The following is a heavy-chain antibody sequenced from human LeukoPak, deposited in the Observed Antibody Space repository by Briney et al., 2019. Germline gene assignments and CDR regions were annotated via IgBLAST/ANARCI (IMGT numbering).Heavy chain of an antibody. V-gene: IGHV1-2*06. D-gene: IGHD3-10*01. J-gene: IGHJ4*02. CDR1: GYTFTGYY. CDR3: ARDYTRNYYGSGSYHY. CDR2: IDPNSGGT. Sequence: GASVKVSCKASGYTFTGYYMHWVRQAPGQGLEWIGRIDPNSGGTNYAQKFQGRVTMTRDTSISTAYMELSRLRSDDTAVYYCARDYTRNYYGSGSYHYWGQGTLVTVSS.